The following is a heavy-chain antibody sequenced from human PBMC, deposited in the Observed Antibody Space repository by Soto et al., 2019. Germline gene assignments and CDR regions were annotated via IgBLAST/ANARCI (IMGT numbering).Heavy chain of an antibody. J-gene: IGHJ4*02. CDR3: ARGPRNWGVDY. D-gene: IGHD7-27*01. V-gene: IGHV1-8*01. Sequence: ASVKVSCKAAAYTFTSYDINWVRQATGQDFEWMGWMNPNNGNTAYAQKFQGRVTMTRDTSKSTAFMELSSLTSEDTAVYYCARGPRNWGVDYWGQGTLVTVST. CDR1: AYTFTSYD. CDR2: MNPNNGNT.